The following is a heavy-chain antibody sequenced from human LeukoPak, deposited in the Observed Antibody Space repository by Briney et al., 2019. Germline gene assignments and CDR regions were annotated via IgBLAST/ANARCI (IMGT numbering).Heavy chain of an antibody. CDR3: ARDAGGAFGNYVNYFDY. V-gene: IGHV3-33*01. Sequence: GTSLRLSCAASGLILSSYGIHWVRQAPGKGLEGVAVIWYDGTNIYYGDSVKGRFSISRDNSKNTVYLQMDSLRAEDTAVYYCARDAGGAFGNYVNYFDYWGQGTLGTVSA. CDR2: IWYDGTNI. D-gene: IGHD4-11*01. J-gene: IGHJ4*02. CDR1: GLILSSYG.